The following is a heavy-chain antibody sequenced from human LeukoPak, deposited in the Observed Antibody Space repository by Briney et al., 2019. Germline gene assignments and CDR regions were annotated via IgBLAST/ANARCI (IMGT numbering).Heavy chain of an antibody. CDR3: ARRINWFDP. CDR2: IYYSGST. Sequence: SETLSLTCTVSGGSISSSSYYWGWIRQPPGKGLEWIGSIYYSGSTYYNPSLKSRVTISVDTCKNQFSLKLSSVTAADTAVYYCARRINWFDPWGQGTLVTVSS. J-gene: IGHJ5*02. V-gene: IGHV4-39*01. CDR1: GGSISSSSYY.